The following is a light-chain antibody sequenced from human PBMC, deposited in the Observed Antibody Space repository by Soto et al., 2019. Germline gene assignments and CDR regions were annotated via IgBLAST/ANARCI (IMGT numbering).Light chain of an antibody. CDR2: DAS. CDR3: QQYNTYSSLT. Sequence: DIQMTQSPSSLSASVGDRVTITCRASQSISTYLNWYQQKAGRAPRLLIYDASSLESGVPSRFSGSGYGTEFTLTISSLQPDDFATYYCQQYNTYSSLTFGGGTKVDIK. J-gene: IGKJ4*01. V-gene: IGKV1-5*01. CDR1: QSISTY.